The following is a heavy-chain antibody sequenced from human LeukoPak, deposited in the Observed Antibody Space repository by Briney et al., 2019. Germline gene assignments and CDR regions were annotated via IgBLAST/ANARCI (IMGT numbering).Heavy chain of an antibody. V-gene: IGHV4-4*07. CDR3: ARTIRLGELSLGWYFDL. J-gene: IGHJ2*01. CDR1: GGSISSYY. Sequence: PSETLSLTCTVSGGSISSYYWSWIRQPAGKGLEWIGRIYTSGGTNYNPSLKSRVTMSVDTSKNQFSLKLSSVTAADTAVYYCARTIRLGELSLGWYFDLWGRGTLVTVSS. CDR2: IYTSGGT. D-gene: IGHD3-16*02.